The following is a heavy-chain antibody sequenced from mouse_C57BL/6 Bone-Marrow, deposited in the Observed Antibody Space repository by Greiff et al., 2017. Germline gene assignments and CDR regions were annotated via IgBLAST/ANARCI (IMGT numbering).Heavy chain of an antibody. CDR1: GYTFTSYW. CDR2: IYPGSGST. D-gene: IGHD1-1*01. CDR3: ARETITTVVPFAY. Sequence: VQLQQPGAELVKPGASVKMSCKASGYTFTSYWITWVKQRSGQGLEWIGDIYPGSGSTNYNEKFKSKATLTVDTSSSTAYMQLSSLTSEDSAVYYCARETITTVVPFAYWGQGTLVTVSA. V-gene: IGHV1-55*01. J-gene: IGHJ3*01.